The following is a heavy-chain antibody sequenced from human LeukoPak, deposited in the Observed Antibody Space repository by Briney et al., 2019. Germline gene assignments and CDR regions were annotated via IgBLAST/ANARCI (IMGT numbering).Heavy chain of an antibody. CDR1: GYTFTAYY. CDR2: MNPNSGNT. J-gene: IGHJ4*02. D-gene: IGHD3-9*01. CDR3: ARGGHILTGYYKVYGY. V-gene: IGHV1-8*02. Sequence: ASVKVSCKASGYTFTAYYTHWVRQATGQGLEWMGWMNPNSGNTGYAQKFQGRVTMTRNTSISTAYMELSSLRSEDTAVYYCARGGHILTGYYKVYGYWGQGTLVTVSS.